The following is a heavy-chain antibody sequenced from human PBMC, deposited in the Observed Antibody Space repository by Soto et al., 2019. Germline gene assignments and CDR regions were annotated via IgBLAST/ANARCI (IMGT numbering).Heavy chain of an antibody. J-gene: IGHJ6*02. D-gene: IGHD1-26*01. Sequence: WGSLRLSCAASGFTFIAYGIHFFRQSPFKWLEWVAVISYDGSNKYYADSVKGRFTISRDNSKNTLYLQMNSLRAEDTAVYFCAKVTFSGDYYYSYGLDVWGQGTTVTVSS. CDR1: GFTFIAYG. CDR3: AKVTFSGDYYYSYGLDV. CDR2: ISYDGSNK. V-gene: IGHV3-30*18.